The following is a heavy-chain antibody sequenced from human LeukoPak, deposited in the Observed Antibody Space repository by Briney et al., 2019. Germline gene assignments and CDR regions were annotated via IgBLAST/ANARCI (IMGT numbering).Heavy chain of an antibody. V-gene: IGHV1-2*02. CDR1: GYTFTGYY. CDR3: AREISRGIVATETTSHFDY. CDR2: INPNSGGT. D-gene: IGHD5-12*01. Sequence: GASVKVSCKASGYTFTGYYMHWVRQAPGQGLECMGWINPNSGGTNYAQNFQGRVTMTRDTSISTAYMELSRLRSDDTAVYYCAREISRGIVATETTSHFDYWGQGTLVTVSS. J-gene: IGHJ4*02.